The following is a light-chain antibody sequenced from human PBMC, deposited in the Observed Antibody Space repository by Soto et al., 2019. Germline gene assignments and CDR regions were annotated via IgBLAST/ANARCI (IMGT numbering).Light chain of an antibody. Sequence: QSVLTQPPSASGTPGQRVTISCSGSSSNIGSNTVNWYQQLPGTAPKLLIYSNNQRPSGVPDRFSGSKSGTSASLAISGLQSEDEADYHCAAWDDSRDVFGTGTKLTVL. CDR1: SSNIGSNT. CDR3: AAWDDSRDV. J-gene: IGLJ1*01. V-gene: IGLV1-44*01. CDR2: SNN.